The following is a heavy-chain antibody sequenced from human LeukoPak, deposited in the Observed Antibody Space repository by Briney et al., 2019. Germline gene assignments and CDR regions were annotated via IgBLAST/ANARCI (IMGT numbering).Heavy chain of an antibody. CDR3: AKRGVVIRVILVGFHKEAYYFDS. D-gene: IGHD3-22*01. J-gene: IGHJ4*02. CDR2: ISGSGGRT. CDR1: GITLSNYG. V-gene: IGHV3-23*01. Sequence: GGSLRLSYAASGITLSNYGMSWVRQAPGKGLEWVAGISGSGGRTNYADSVKGRFTISRDNPKNTLYLQMNSLRAEDTAVYFCAKRGVVIRVILVGFHKEAYYFDSWGQGALVTVSS.